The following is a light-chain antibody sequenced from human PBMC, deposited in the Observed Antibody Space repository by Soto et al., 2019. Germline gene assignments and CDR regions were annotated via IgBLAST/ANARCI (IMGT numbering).Light chain of an antibody. Sequence: QSVLTQPASVSGSPGQSITISCTGTSNYNLVSWYQQHPGKAPKLVIYEVSERPSGVSNRFSGSKSGNTASLTISGLQAEDEADYYCCSYAGSAKVFGTGTKVTVL. CDR2: EVS. J-gene: IGLJ1*01. CDR1: SNYNL. V-gene: IGLV2-23*02. CDR3: CSYAGSAKV.